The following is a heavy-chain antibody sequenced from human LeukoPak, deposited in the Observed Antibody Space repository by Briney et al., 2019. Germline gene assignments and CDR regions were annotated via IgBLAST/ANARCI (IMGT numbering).Heavy chain of an antibody. V-gene: IGHV4-39*07. J-gene: IGHJ6*02. CDR1: GGSISSSSYY. Sequence: SETLSLTCTVSGGSISSSSYYWGWIRQPPGKGLEWIGSIYYSGSTYYNPSLKSRVTISVDTSKNQFSLKLSSVTAADTAVYYCARGRDDSSGYYYVIHYYYGMDVWGQGTTVTVSS. CDR2: IYYSGST. D-gene: IGHD3-22*01. CDR3: ARGRDDSSGYYYVIHYYYGMDV.